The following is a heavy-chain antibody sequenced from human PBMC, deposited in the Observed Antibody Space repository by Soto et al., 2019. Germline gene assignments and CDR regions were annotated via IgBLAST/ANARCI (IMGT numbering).Heavy chain of an antibody. CDR2: INAGNGNT. V-gene: IGHV1-3*01. CDR1: GYTFTSYA. CDR3: AREDAVVTIFGVTIGCGENWFDP. J-gene: IGHJ5*02. D-gene: IGHD3-3*01. Sequence: QVQLVQSGAEVKKPGASVKVSCKASGYTFTSYAMHWVRQAPGQRLEWMGWINAGNGNTKYSQKFQGRVTITRDTSASTAYMELSSLRSEDTSVYYCAREDAVVTIFGVTIGCGENWFDPWGQGTLVTVSS.